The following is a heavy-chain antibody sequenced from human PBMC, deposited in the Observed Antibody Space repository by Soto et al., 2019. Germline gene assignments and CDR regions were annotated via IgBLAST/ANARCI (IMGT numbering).Heavy chain of an antibody. CDR2: IWYDGSNK. CDR3: ARELMVRGVIPPGLDY. CDR1: GFTFSSYG. V-gene: IGHV3-33*01. J-gene: IGHJ4*02. Sequence: QVQLVESGGGVVQPGRSLRLSCAASGFTFSSYGMHWVRQAPGKGLEWVAVIWYDGSNKYYADSVRGRFTISRDNSKNTLYLQMNSLRAEDTAVYYCARELMVRGVIPPGLDYWGQGTLVTVSS. D-gene: IGHD3-10*01.